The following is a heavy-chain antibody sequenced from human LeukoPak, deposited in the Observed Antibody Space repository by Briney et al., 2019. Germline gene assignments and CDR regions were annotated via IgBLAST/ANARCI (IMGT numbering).Heavy chain of an antibody. V-gene: IGHV1-24*01. D-gene: IGHD1-26*01. CDR2: FDPEDGET. CDR1: GYTLTELS. CDR3: ARDLDQYSGRYGGFGHDF. Sequence: ASVKVSCKVSGYTLTELSMHWVRQAPGKGLEWMGGFDPEDGETIYAQKFQGRVTMTTDTSTSTAYMELRSLRSDGTAVYYCARDLDQYSGRYGGFGHDFWGQGTLVTVSS. J-gene: IGHJ4*02.